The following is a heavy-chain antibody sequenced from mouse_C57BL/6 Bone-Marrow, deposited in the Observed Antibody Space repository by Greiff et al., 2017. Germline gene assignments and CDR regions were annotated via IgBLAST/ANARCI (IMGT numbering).Heavy chain of an antibody. V-gene: IGHV1-22*01. Sequence: VQLQQSGPELVKPGASVKMSCKASGYTFTDYNMHWVKQSHGKSLEWIGYINPNNGGTSYNQKFKGKATLTVNKSSSTAYMELRSLTSEDSAVYYCARKERNNWDLFAYWGQGTLVTVSA. J-gene: IGHJ3*01. CDR3: ARKERNNWDLFAY. CDR2: INPNNGGT. CDR1: GYTFTDYN. D-gene: IGHD4-1*01.